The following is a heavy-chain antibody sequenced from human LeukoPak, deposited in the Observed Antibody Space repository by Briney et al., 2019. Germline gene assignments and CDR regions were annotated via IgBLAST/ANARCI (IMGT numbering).Heavy chain of an antibody. CDR2: ISGGGGNT. J-gene: IGHJ4*02. CDR1: GFTLESYT. CDR3: ARESRDSSGWD. Sequence: PGGSLRLSCAASGFTLESYTIHWVRQAPGKGLEWVSGISGGGGNTYYADAVKGRFTISRDNAKNSLYLQMNSLRAEDTAVYYCARESRDSSGWDWGQGTLVTVSS. V-gene: IGHV3-21*01. D-gene: IGHD3-22*01.